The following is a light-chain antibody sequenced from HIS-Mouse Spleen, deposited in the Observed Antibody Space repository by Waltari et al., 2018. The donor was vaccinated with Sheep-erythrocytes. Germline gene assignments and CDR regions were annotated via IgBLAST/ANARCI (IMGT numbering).Light chain of an antibody. V-gene: IGLV1-44*01. CDR1: SSNIGSNT. J-gene: IGLJ2*01. CDR3: AAWDDSLNGVV. CDR2: SNN. Sequence: QSVLTQPPSASGTPGQRVTISCSGSSSNIGSNTVNWYQQPPGTAPKLLIDSNNQRPSGVPDRFSGSKSGTSDSLAISGLQSEDEADYYCAAWDDSLNGVVFGGGTKLTVL.